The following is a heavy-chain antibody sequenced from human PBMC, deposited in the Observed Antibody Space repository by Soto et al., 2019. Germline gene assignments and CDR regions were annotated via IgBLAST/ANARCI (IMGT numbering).Heavy chain of an antibody. J-gene: IGHJ4*02. V-gene: IGHV1-69*06. D-gene: IGHD5-18*01. Sequence: ASVKVSCKASGYTFTSYGISWVRQAPGQGLEWMGGIIPIFGTANYAQKFQGRVTITADKSTSTAYMELSSLRSEDTAVYYCARGDRGYSYGYYHYWGQGTLVTVSS. CDR1: GYTFTSYG. CDR2: IIPIFGTA. CDR3: ARGDRGYSYGYYHY.